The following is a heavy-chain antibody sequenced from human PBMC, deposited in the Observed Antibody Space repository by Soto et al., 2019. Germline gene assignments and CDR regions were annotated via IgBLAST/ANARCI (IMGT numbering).Heavy chain of an antibody. CDR2: IYYSGSS. J-gene: IGHJ6*03. V-gene: IGHV4-59*08. Sequence: SETLSLTCIVSGGSISNYYWSWIRQPPGKGLEWIGYIYYSGSSDYNPSLKSRVTMSVDTSKNQFSLKQFSVTAADTAVYYCARHSSVSAIVTPFKTRYYYYMDVWGKGTTVTVSS. CDR1: GGSISNYY. D-gene: IGHD2-2*01. CDR3: ARHSSVSAIVTPFKTRYYYYMDV.